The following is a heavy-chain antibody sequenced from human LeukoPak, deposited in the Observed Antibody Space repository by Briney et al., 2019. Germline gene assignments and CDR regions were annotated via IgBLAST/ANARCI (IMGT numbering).Heavy chain of an antibody. D-gene: IGHD2-2*01. CDR1: GGTFSSYA. CDR3: ARAGGFQVVPAAYGMDV. CDR2: IIPIFGTA. Sequence: SVKVSCKASGGTFSSYAISWVRQAPGQGLEWMGGIIPIFGTANYAQKSQGRVTITADESTSTAYMELSSLRSEDTAVYYCARAGGFQVVPAAYGMDVWGQGTTVTVSS. J-gene: IGHJ6*02. V-gene: IGHV1-69*13.